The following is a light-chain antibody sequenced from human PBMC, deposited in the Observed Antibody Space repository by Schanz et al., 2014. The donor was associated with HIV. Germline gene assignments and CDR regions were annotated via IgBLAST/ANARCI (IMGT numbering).Light chain of an antibody. CDR3: SSHTSSNSYV. Sequence: QSALTQPPSASGSPGQSVTISCTGTSNDIGAYRYVSWYQHHPGRAPRLLIYEVTKRPSGVPGRFSGSKSGNTASLTISGLQAEDEGDYYCSSHTSSNSYVFGTGTKLTLL. CDR1: SNDIGAYRY. J-gene: IGLJ1*01. CDR2: EVT. V-gene: IGLV2-8*01.